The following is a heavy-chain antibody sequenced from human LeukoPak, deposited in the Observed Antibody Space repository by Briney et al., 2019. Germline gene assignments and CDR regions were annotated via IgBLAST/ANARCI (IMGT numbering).Heavy chain of an antibody. CDR2: ISGSGGST. Sequence: GGSLRLSCAASEFTFSSFAMSWVRQAPGKGLDWVSAISGSGGSTYYADSVKGRFTVSRDNSKNTLYLQMNSLRAEDTAVYFCAKVLYSGSYSPYYYAMDVWGQGTTVTVSS. D-gene: IGHD1-26*01. V-gene: IGHV3-23*01. J-gene: IGHJ6*02. CDR1: EFTFSSFA. CDR3: AKVLYSGSYSPYYYAMDV.